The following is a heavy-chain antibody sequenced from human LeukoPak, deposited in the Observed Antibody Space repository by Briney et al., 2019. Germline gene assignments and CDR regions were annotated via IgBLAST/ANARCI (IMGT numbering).Heavy chain of an antibody. CDR2: ISWNSGSI. J-gene: IGHJ4*02. V-gene: IGHV3-9*01. D-gene: IGHD4-17*01. CDR3: AKADYGDYGGYHFDY. CDR1: GSTFDDYA. Sequence: QPGGSLRLSCAASGSTFDDYAMHWVRQAPGKGLEWVSGISWNSGSIGYADSVKGRFTISRDNAKNSLYLQMNSLRAEDTAVYYCAKADYGDYGGYHFDYWGQGTLVTVSS.